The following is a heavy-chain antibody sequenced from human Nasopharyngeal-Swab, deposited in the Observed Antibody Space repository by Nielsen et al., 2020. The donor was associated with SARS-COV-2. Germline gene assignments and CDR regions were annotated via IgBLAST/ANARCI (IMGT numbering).Heavy chain of an antibody. Sequence: GESLKISCAASGFTFSSYGMHWVRQAPGKGLEWVAVISYDGSNKNYADSVKGRFTISRDNSKNTLYLQMNSLRAEDTAVYYCASYAVISSGFVAGLDYWGQGTLVTVSS. CDR1: GFTFSSYG. D-gene: IGHD6-19*01. V-gene: IGHV3-30*03. CDR2: ISYDGSNK. CDR3: ASYAVISSGFVAGLDY. J-gene: IGHJ4*02.